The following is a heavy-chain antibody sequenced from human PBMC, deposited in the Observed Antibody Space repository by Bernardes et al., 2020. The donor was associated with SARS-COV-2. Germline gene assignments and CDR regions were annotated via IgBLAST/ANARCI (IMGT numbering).Heavy chain of an antibody. Sequence: GGSLRLSCAASGFTFSSYWMSWVRQAPGKGLEWVANIKQDGSETYYVDSVKGRFTISRDNAKNSLYLQMNSLRAEDTAVYYCARDMAAAGRVSYYYYGMDVWGQGTTVTVS. CDR2: IKQDGSET. D-gene: IGHD6-13*01. CDR3: ARDMAAAGRVSYYYYGMDV. J-gene: IGHJ6*02. V-gene: IGHV3-7*01. CDR1: GFTFSSYW.